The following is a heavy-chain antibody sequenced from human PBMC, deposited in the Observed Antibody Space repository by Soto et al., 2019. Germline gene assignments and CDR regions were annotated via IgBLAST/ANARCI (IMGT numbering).Heavy chain of an antibody. D-gene: IGHD3-10*01. CDR3: ARVGGRAGWFGELFHPSVHYYMDV. CDR2: IYYSGST. V-gene: IGHV4-59*01. Sequence: PSETLSLTCTVSGGSISSYYWSWIRQPPGKGLEWIGYIYYSGSTNYNPSLKSRVTISVDTSKNQFSLKLSSVTAADTAVYYCARVGGRAGWFGELFHPSVHYYMDVWGKGTTVTVSS. J-gene: IGHJ6*03. CDR1: GGSISSYY.